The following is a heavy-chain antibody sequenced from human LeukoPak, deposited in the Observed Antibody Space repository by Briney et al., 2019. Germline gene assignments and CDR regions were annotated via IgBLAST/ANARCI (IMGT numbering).Heavy chain of an antibody. Sequence: SVKVSCKSSGDTPNIFDINWVRQAPGQGLEWMGEIIPLTGRGNYAQKFQGRVTMTTDESTSTVFMEMSNLGSEDTAVYYCAKATVRSSDFWRKGEHWFDRWGQGTLVTVSS. J-gene: IGHJ5*02. CDR2: IIPLTGRG. V-gene: IGHV1-69*05. D-gene: IGHD3-3*01. CDR3: AKATVRSSDFWRKGEHWFDR. CDR1: GDTPNIFD.